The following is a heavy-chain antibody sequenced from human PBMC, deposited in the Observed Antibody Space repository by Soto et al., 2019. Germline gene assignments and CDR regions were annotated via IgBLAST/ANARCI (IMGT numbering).Heavy chain of an antibody. CDR2: IWYDGSNK. Sequence: GGSLRLSCAASGFTFSSYGMHWVRQAPGKGLEWVAVIWYDGSNKYYAASVKGRFTISRDNSKNTLYLQMNSLRAEDTAAYYCAREAMYEFWSGYYTANYYYYGMDVWGQGTTVTVSS. D-gene: IGHD3-3*01. CDR3: AREAMYEFWSGYYTANYYYYGMDV. V-gene: IGHV3-33*01. CDR1: GFTFSSYG. J-gene: IGHJ6*02.